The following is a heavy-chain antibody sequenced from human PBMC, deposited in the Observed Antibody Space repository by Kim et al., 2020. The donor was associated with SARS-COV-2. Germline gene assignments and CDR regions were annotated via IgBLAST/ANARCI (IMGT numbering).Heavy chain of an antibody. Sequence: NASLKSPVTMSVDTSKKQFALHLSSVTAADTAVYYCARASSLAGEYYFDYWGQGTLVTVS. J-gene: IGHJ4*02. CDR3: ARASSLAGEYYFDY. V-gene: IGHV4-4*06. D-gene: IGHD6-19*01.